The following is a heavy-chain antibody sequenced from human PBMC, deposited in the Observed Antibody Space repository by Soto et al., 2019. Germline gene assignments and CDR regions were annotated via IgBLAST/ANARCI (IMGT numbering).Heavy chain of an antibody. CDR1: GFTVSNNY. CDR3: ARNSGSKLGPRPAGEGH. J-gene: IGHJ4*02. Sequence: EVQLVESGGALVQPGGSLRLSCAASGFTVSNNYMSWVRQAPGKGLEWVSLIYSGGTTSYADSVKGRFTISRDSSKNTLNLQMNSLRAEDTAVYYCARNSGSKLGPRPAGEGHWGQGTLVTVSS. V-gene: IGHV3-66*01. CDR2: IYSGGTT. D-gene: IGHD7-27*01.